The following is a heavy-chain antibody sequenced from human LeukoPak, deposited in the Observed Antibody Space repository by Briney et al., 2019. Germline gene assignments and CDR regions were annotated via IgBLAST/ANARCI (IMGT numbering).Heavy chain of an antibody. CDR1: GGSISSGDYY. D-gene: IGHD7-27*01. Sequence: PSETLSLTCTVSGGSISSGDYYWSWIRQPPGKGLEWIGYIYYSGSTYYNPSLKRRVTISVDTSKNQFSLKLSSVTAADTAVYYCARVLLGNDYFDYWGQGTLVTVSS. V-gene: IGHV4-30-4*08. CDR2: IYYSGST. CDR3: ARVLLGNDYFDY. J-gene: IGHJ4*02.